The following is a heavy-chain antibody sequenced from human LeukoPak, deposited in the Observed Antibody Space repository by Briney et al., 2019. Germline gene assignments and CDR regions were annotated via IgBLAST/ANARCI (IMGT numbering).Heavy chain of an antibody. D-gene: IGHD5-12*01. J-gene: IGHJ4*02. V-gene: IGHV1-69*06. CDR2: IIPIFGTA. CDR3: ARKSGWLHDY. Sequence: SVKVSCKASGGTFSSYAISWVRQAPGQGLERVGGIIPIFGTANYAQKFQGRVTITADKSTSTAYMELSSLRSEDTAVYYCARKSGWLHDYWGQGTLVTVSS. CDR1: GGTFSSYA.